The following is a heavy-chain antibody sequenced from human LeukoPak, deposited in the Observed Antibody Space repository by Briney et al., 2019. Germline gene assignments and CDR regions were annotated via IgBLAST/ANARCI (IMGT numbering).Heavy chain of an antibody. J-gene: IGHJ6*02. D-gene: IGHD3-3*01. CDR2: IYYSGST. V-gene: IGHV4-61*01. Sequence: SETLSLTCTVSGGSVSSGSYYWSWIRQPPGKGLEWIGYIYYSGSTNYNPSLKSRVTISVDTSKNQFSLKLSSVTAADTAVYYCASAPTYYDFWSGYIYYYYGMDVWGQGPRSPSP. CDR3: ASAPTYYDFWSGYIYYYYGMDV. CDR1: GGSVSSGSYY.